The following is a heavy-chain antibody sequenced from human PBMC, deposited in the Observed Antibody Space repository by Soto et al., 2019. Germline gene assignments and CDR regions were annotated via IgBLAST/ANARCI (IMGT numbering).Heavy chain of an antibody. CDR1: GYTFTNYA. CDR2: INAGNRNT. D-gene: IGHD3-16*02. J-gene: IGHJ3*02. V-gene: IGHV1-3*01. CDR3: ARGYDYVWGSYRSDAFDM. Sequence: QVQLVQSGAEVKKPGASVKVSCKASGYTFTNYAIHWVRQAPGQRLEWKGWINAGNRNTEYSQKFQGRVIMTRDRSASTAYMELSSLRSEDTAVYYCARGYDYVWGSYRSDAFDMWGQGTVVTVSS.